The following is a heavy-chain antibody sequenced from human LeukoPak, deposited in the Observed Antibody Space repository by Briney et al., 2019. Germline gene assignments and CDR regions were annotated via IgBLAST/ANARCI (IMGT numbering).Heavy chain of an antibody. V-gene: IGHV3-30*03. J-gene: IGHJ4*02. CDR1: GFTFSNYG. CDR2: ISYDGSDE. CDR3: ARDFTPEWFDIH. Sequence: GGSLRLSCVASGFTFSNYGMHWVRQAPGKGLEWVGVISYDGSDEYYTDSVKGRFTISRDNSKNTVYLQMNSLRADDTAVYYCARDFTPEWFDIHWGQGTLVTVSS. D-gene: IGHD3-3*01.